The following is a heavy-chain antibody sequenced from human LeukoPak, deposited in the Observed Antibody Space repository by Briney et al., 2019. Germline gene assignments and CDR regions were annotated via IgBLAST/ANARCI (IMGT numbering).Heavy chain of an antibody. D-gene: IGHD5-24*01. J-gene: IGHJ4*02. CDR1: GFTFSSYD. V-gene: IGHV3-13*01. CDR3: ARGGRDGYSYYFDY. CDR2: IGTAGDT. Sequence: GGSLRLSCAASGFTFSSYDVHWVRQATGKVLEWVSAIGTAGDTYYPGSVKGRFTISRENAKNSLYLQMNSLRAGDTAVYYCARGGRDGYSYYFDYWGQGTLVTVSS.